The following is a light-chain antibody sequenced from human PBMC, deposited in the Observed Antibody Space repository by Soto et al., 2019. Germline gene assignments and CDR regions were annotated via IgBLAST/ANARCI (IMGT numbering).Light chain of an antibody. Sequence: DIQMTQSPSSLSASVGNRVTITCRASQTISTYLNWYQQKPGKAPKLLIYAASSLQSGVPSRFSGSGSGTDFTLTISSLQPEDFATYFSQQSHSIPYIFGHGTKLQLK. CDR2: AAS. CDR3: QQSHSIPYI. J-gene: IGKJ2*01. V-gene: IGKV1-39*01. CDR1: QTISTY.